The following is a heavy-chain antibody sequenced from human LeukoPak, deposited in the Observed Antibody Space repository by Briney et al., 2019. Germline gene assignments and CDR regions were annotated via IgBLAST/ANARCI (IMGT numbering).Heavy chain of an antibody. Sequence: SETLSLTCAVYGGSFSGYYWSWIRQPPGKGPEWIGEINHSGSTNYNPSLKSRVTISVDTSKNQFSLKLSSVTAADTAVYYCARLYYYGSGSYYNRYYSYYMDVWCKGTTVTISS. V-gene: IGHV4-34*01. D-gene: IGHD3-10*01. CDR2: INHSGST. CDR1: GGSFSGYY. J-gene: IGHJ6*03. CDR3: ARLYYYGSGSYYNRYYSYYMDV.